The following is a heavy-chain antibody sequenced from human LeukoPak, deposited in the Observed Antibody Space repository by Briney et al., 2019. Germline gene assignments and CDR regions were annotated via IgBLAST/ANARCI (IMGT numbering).Heavy chain of an antibody. CDR1: GFTFRIHS. CDR3: ARSSRGYDY. D-gene: IGHD3-22*01. J-gene: IGHJ4*02. CDR2: ISSSSSYI. Sequence: GGSLRLSWAASGFTFRIHSIYWVRQAPGKGPEWVSSISSSSSYIYYADSVKGRFTISRDNAKNSLYLQMNSLRAEDTAVYYCARSSRGYDYWGQGTLVTVSS. V-gene: IGHV3-21*01.